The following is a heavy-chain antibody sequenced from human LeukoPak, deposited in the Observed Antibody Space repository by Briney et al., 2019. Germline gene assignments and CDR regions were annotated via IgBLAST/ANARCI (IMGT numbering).Heavy chain of an antibody. CDR1: GGTFSNYGHA. Sequence: SVKVSCKAAGGTFSNYGHAISWVRQAPGQGLEWIGGLIPVFGAAKYAQKFQGRVTITTDESTTTAYMEVTGLRSEDTAVYYCARGQRDPGAGAGIDYYYYYMDVWGKGTTVTVSS. V-gene: IGHV1-69*05. CDR2: LIPVFGAA. J-gene: IGHJ6*03. D-gene: IGHD6-19*01. CDR3: ARGQRDPGAGAGIDYYYYYMDV.